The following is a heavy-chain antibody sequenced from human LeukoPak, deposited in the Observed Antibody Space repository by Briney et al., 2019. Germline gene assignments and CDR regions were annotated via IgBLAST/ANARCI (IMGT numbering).Heavy chain of an antibody. J-gene: IGHJ4*02. CDR2: ISYDGSNK. Sequence: PGGSLRLSCAASGFTFSSYGMHWVRQAPGKGLEWVAVISYDGSNKYYADSVKGRFTISRDNSKNTLYLQMNSLRAEDTAVYYCARVVKSGPSHYFDYWGQGTLVTVSS. V-gene: IGHV3-30*03. D-gene: IGHD3-3*01. CDR1: GFTFSSYG. CDR3: ARVVKSGPSHYFDY.